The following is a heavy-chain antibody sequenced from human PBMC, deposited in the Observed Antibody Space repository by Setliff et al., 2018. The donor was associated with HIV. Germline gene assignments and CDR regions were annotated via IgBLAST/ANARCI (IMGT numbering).Heavy chain of an antibody. V-gene: IGHV3-15*01. CDR3: TWLVASESGWFDP. Sequence: GGSLRLSCAASGFTFDKAWMTWVRQAPGKGLEWVGRIKSKSDGGRTDYAEPVKGRFTISRDDSKKTLYLQMNSLKTEDTALYFCTWLVASESGWFDPWGQGTLVTVSS. CDR2: IKSKSDGGRT. J-gene: IGHJ5*02. CDR1: GFTFDKAW. D-gene: IGHD3-22*01.